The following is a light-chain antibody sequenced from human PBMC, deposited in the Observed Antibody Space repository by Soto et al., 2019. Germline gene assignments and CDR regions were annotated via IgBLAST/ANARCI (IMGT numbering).Light chain of an antibody. Sequence: QSVLTQPASLSGSPRQSITISCTGTSSDIGAYNYVSWYQQHPGKAPKLMMYEVSNRPSGVSNRFSGSKSGNTATLTISRLQAEDEADYYGSSYTSSSTLDVFGTGTKVTVL. CDR1: SSDIGAYNY. J-gene: IGLJ1*01. CDR2: EVS. V-gene: IGLV2-14*01. CDR3: SSYTSSSTLDV.